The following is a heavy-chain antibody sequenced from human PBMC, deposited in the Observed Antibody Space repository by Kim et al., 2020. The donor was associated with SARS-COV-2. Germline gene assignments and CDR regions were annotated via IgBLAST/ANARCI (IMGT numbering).Heavy chain of an antibody. V-gene: IGHV3-30-3*01. Sequence: GGSLRLSCAAPGFTFSSYAMHWVRQAPGKGLEWVAVISYDGSNKYYADSVKGRFTISRDNSKNTLYLQMNSLRAEDTAVYYCARDGAIWFGELYSDAFDIWGQGTMVTVSS. CDR3: ARDGAIWFGELYSDAFDI. D-gene: IGHD3-10*01. CDR1: GFTFSSYA. CDR2: ISYDGSNK. J-gene: IGHJ3*02.